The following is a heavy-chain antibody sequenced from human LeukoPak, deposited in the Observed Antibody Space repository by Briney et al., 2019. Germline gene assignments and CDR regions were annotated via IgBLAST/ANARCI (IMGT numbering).Heavy chain of an antibody. CDR1: GFTFGDYA. CDR3: TSGLYYDSWSDLFDS. V-gene: IGHV3-49*04. J-gene: IGHJ4*02. Sequence: GGSLRLSCTASGFTFGDYAMSWVRQAPGKGPEWVGFIRRKANGGTTEYAASVKGRFTISRDDSKSIAYLQMNSLKTEDTAVYYCTSGLYYDSWSDLFDSWGQGTLVTVSS. D-gene: IGHD3-3*01. CDR2: IRRKANGGTT.